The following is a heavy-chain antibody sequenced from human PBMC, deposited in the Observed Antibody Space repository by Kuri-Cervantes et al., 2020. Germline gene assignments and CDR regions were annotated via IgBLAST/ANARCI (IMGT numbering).Heavy chain of an antibody. J-gene: IGHJ5*02. CDR3: ARRQWGTGFDP. V-gene: IGHV1-8*02. Sequence: ASVKVSCKASGYTFTGYYMHWVRQAPGQGLEWMGWINPNSGNTGYAQKFQGRVTMTRNTSISTAYMELSSLRSEDTAVYYCARRQWGTGFDPWGQGTLVTVSS. D-gene: IGHD3-16*01. CDR1: GYTFTGYY. CDR2: INPNSGNT.